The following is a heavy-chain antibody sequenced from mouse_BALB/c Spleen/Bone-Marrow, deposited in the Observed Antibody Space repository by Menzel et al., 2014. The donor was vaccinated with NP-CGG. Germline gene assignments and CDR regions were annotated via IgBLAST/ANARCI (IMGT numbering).Heavy chain of an antibody. J-gene: IGHJ2*01. Sequence: VQVVESGAELAKPGASVKMSCKASGYTFTNYWMHWVKQRPGQGLEWIGYINPSTGYTEYNQKFKGKATLTADKSSSTAYMQLSSLTSEDSAVYYCARIYYYGRDYWGQGTTLTVSS. CDR3: ARIYYYGRDY. D-gene: IGHD1-1*01. CDR2: INPSTGYT. V-gene: IGHV1-7*01. CDR1: GYTFTNYW.